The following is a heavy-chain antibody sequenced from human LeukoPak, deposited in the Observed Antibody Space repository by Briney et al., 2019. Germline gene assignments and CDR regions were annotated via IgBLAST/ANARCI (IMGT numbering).Heavy chain of an antibody. Sequence: SETLSLTCTVSGGSISSYYWSWIRQPPGKGLEWIGYIYYSGSTNYNPSLKSRVTISVDTSKNQFSLKLSSVTAADTAVYYCARDLDNWNYEGNWFDPWGQGTLVTVSS. D-gene: IGHD1-7*01. V-gene: IGHV4-59*01. CDR3: ARDLDNWNYEGNWFDP. CDR1: GGSISSYY. J-gene: IGHJ5*02. CDR2: IYYSGST.